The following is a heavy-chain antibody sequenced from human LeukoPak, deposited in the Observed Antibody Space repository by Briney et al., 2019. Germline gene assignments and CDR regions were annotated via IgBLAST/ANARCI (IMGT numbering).Heavy chain of an antibody. CDR2: IYYSGRT. J-gene: IGHJ4*02. CDR3: ARSQYYSSFSY. V-gene: IGHV4-59*12. D-gene: IGHD6-6*01. Sequence: KPSETLSLTCTVSGASISSYYWSWIRQSPGKGLEWIGYIYYSGRTNYNPSLKSRVTISVDTSKNQFPLKLSSVTAADTAVYYCARSQYYSSFSYWGQGTLVTVSS. CDR1: GASISSYY.